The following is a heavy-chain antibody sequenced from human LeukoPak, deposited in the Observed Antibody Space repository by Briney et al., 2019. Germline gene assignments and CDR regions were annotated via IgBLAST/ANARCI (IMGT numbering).Heavy chain of an antibody. D-gene: IGHD3-22*01. Sequence: PGGSLRLSCAASGFTFSSHNMNWVRQAPGKGLEWVAVISYDGSNKYYADSVKGRFTISRDNSKNTLYLQMNSLRAEDTAVYYCAKDRDYYDSSGYYYSGDVDYWGQGTLVTVSS. CDR2: ISYDGSNK. J-gene: IGHJ4*02. V-gene: IGHV3-30*18. CDR3: AKDRDYYDSSGYYYSGDVDY. CDR1: GFTFSSHN.